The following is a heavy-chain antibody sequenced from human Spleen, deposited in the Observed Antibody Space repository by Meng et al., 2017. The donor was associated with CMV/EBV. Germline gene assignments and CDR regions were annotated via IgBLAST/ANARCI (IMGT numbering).Heavy chain of an antibody. CDR3: ARDLLYNYGMDV. J-gene: IGHJ6*02. D-gene: IGHD2-15*01. CDR1: GGSVTSGSYY. CDR2: MYYSGTT. V-gene: IGHV4-61*01. Sequence: SETLSLTCTVSGGSVTSGSYYWSWIRQPPGKGLEWIGYMYYSGTTYYNPSLESRVIISVDTSKNQFSLKLTSVTAADTAVYYCARDLLYNYGMDVWGQGTAVTVSS.